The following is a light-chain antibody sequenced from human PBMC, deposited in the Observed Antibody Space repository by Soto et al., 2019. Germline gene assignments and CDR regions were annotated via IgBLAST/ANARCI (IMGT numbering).Light chain of an antibody. J-gene: IGLJ1*01. CDR3: SSYTSSITYV. CDR1: SSDGGRYNY. V-gene: IGLV2-14*01. CDR2: EVS. Sequence: QSVLTQPASVSGSPGQAITISCTGTSSDGGRYNYVSWYQQHPGKVPKLMIYEVSNRPSGVSNRFSGSQSGNTASLTISGLQAEDEADYYCSSYTSSITYVFGTGTKLTVL.